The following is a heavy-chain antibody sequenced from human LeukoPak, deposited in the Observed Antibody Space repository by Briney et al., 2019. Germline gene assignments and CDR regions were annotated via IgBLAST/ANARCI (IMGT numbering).Heavy chain of an antibody. Sequence: SETLSLTCTVSGGSISSYYWSWIRQPPGKGLEWIGYIYYSGSTNYNPSLKSRVTISVDTSKNQFSLKLSSVTAADTAVYYCARGAVATMVYVDYWGQGTLVTVSS. CDR1: GGSISSYY. CDR3: ARGAVATMVYVDY. V-gene: IGHV4-59*01. CDR2: IYYSGST. D-gene: IGHD5-12*01. J-gene: IGHJ4*02.